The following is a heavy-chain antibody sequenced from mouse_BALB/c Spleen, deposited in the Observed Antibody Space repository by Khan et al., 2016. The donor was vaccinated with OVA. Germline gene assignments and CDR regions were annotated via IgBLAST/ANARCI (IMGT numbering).Heavy chain of an antibody. J-gene: IGHJ4*01. D-gene: IGHD1-1*02. CDR1: GYTFTNYG. CDR2: INTYTGEP. V-gene: IGHV9-3-1*01. Sequence: QIQLVQSGPELKKPGETVKISCKASGYTFTNYGMNWLKQAPGKGLQWMGWINTYTGEPTYADDFKGRFAFSLETSANTAFLQMNNLKTEDTATYFSARDYDYAMDYWGQGTSVTVSS. CDR3: ARDYDYAMDY.